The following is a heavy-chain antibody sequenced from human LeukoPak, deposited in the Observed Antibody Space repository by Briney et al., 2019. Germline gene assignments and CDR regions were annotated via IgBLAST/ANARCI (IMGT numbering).Heavy chain of an antibody. CDR1: GGSISSGSYC. CDR2: IYTSGST. V-gene: IGHV4-61*02. CDR3: ARDLNVEMATNLFDY. Sequence: SQTLSLTCTVSGGSISSGSYCWSWIRQPAGKGLEWIGRIYTSGSTNYNPSLKSRVTISVDTSKNQFSLKLSSVTAADTAVYYCARDLNVEMATNLFDYWGQGTLVTVSS. J-gene: IGHJ4*02. D-gene: IGHD5-24*01.